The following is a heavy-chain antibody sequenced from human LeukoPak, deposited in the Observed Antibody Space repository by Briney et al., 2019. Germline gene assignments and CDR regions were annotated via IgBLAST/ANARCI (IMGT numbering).Heavy chain of an antibody. J-gene: IGHJ3*02. V-gene: IGHV1-2*02. Sequence: ASVKVSCKASGYTFIGYYMHWVRQAPGQGLEWMGWINPNSGGTNYAQKFQGRVTMTTDTSTSTAYMELRSLRSDDTAVYYCAREGVGDGAFDIWGQGTMVTVSS. CDR2: INPNSGGT. CDR3: AREGVGDGAFDI. D-gene: IGHD3-10*01. CDR1: GYTFIGYY.